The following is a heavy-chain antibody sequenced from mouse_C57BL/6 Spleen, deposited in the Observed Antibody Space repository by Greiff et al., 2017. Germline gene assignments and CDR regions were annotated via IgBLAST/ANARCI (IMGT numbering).Heavy chain of an antibody. CDR3: ARDRYDYPSMDD. CDR2: INYDGSST. J-gene: IGHJ4*01. D-gene: IGHD2-4*01. V-gene: IGHV5-16*01. CDR1: GFTFSDYY. Sequence: EVQLVESEGGLVQPGSSMKLSCTASGFTFSDYYMAWVRQVPEKGLEWVANINYDGSSTYYLDSLKSRFIISRDNAKNILYLQMSSLKSEDTATYYCARDRYDYPSMDDWGQGTSVTVSS.